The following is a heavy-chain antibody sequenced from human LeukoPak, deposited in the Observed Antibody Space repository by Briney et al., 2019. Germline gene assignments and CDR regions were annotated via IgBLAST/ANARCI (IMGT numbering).Heavy chain of an antibody. CDR2: TYYRSKWYN. D-gene: IGHD3-16*01. CDR3: ARFHYGTPDY. J-gene: IGHJ4*02. Sequence: PSQTLSLTCAISGDSVSSNSAAWNWLRQSPSRGLGCLGRTYYRSKWYNDYAVYVKSRISITPDTSKNQFSLQLNSVTPEDTAVYYCARFHYGTPDYWGQGALVTAPS. CDR1: GDSVSSNSAA. V-gene: IGHV6-1*01.